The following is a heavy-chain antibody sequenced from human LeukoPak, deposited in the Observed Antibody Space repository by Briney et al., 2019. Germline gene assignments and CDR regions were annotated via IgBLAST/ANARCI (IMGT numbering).Heavy chain of an antibody. Sequence: SETLSLTCTVSGGSISIYYWSWIRQPPGKGLEWIGYIYYGGSTNYNPSLKSRVTISVDTSKNQFSLKLGSVTAADTAVYYCARLSFEYSSSSSPLWFDPWGQGTLVTVSS. V-gene: IGHV4-59*01. CDR1: GGSISIYY. D-gene: IGHD6-6*01. J-gene: IGHJ5*02. CDR3: ARLSFEYSSSSSPLWFDP. CDR2: IYYGGST.